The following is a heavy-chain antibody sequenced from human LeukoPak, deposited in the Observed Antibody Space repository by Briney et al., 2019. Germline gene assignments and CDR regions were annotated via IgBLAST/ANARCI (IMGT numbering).Heavy chain of an antibody. CDR3: ARDKAAAGTLFDY. D-gene: IGHD6-13*01. CDR1: GFIFDGFG. V-gene: IGHV3-20*04. Sequence: PGGSLRLSCAASGFIFDGFGMSWVRQAPGKGLEWVSGINWNGGSTSYADSVKGRFTISRDNAKNSLYLQMNSLRAEDTAFYYCARDKAAAGTLFDYWGQGALVTVSS. CDR2: INWNGGST. J-gene: IGHJ4*02.